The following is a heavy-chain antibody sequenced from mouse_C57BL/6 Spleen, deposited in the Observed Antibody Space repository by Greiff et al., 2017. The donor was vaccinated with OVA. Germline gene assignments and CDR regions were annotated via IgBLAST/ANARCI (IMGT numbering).Heavy chain of an antibody. CDR1: GYTFTSYW. J-gene: IGHJ4*01. CDR3: AIPYYYAMDY. V-gene: IGHV1-69*01. Sequence: QVQLQQSGAELVMPGASVKLSCKASGYTFTSYWMHWVKQRPGQGLEWIGEIDPSDSYTNYNQKFKGKSTLTVDKSSSTAYMQLSSLTSEDSAVYYCAIPYYYAMDYWGQGTSVTVSS. CDR2: IDPSDSYT.